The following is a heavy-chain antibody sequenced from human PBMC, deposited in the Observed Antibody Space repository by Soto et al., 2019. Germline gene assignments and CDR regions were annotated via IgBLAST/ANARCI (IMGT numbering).Heavy chain of an antibody. CDR2: IYYSGST. CDR3: ARTIGPVAVARTQNYNWFDP. D-gene: IGHD6-19*01. CDR1: GGSISSGGYY. V-gene: IGHV4-31*03. J-gene: IGHJ5*02. Sequence: SETLSLTCTFSGGSISSGGYYWSWIRQHPGKGLEWIGYIYYSGSTYYNPSLKSRVTISVDTSKNQFSLKLSSVTAADTAVYYCARTIGPVAVARTQNYNWFDPWGQGTLVTVSS.